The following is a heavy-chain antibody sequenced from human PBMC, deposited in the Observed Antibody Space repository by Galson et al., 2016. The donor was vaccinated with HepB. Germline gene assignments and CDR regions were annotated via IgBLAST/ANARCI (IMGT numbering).Heavy chain of an antibody. Sequence: SETLSLTCTVSGDSVTNSSYYWSWIRQTPRKGLEWIGYLYYSEITNSNPSLQSRVTMSVDTSKNTFSLKLSSVTSADTAVYYCARASRVYRSGPEGVFDVWGQGTMVTVSS. D-gene: IGHD6-19*01. V-gene: IGHV4-61*03. CDR2: LYYSEIT. CDR3: ARASRVYRSGPEGVFDV. CDR1: GDSVTNSSYY. J-gene: IGHJ3*01.